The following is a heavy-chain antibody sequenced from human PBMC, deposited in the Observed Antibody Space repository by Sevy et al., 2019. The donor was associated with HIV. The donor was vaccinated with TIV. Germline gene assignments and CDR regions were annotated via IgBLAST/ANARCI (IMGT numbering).Heavy chain of an antibody. D-gene: IGHD3-10*01. V-gene: IGHV1-18*01. CDR2: ISAYNGNT. J-gene: IGHJ4*02. CDR3: ARDSPYYYGAGSAVPLFDF. CDR1: GYTFTTYG. Sequence: ASVKVACTTSGYTFTTYGISWVRQAPGQGLEWMGWISAYNGNTNYTQKLQGRVTMTTDTSTSTAYMELRSLRSDDTAVYFCARDSPYYYGAGSAVPLFDFWGQGTLVTVSS.